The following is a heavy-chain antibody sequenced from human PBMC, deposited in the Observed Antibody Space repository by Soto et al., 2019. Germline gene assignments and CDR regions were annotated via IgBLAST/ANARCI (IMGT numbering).Heavy chain of an antibody. CDR1: GYTFSDYY. J-gene: IGHJ4*02. CDR2: INPNSGGT. Sequence: ASVRVSCKASGYTFSDYYIHWVRQAPGQGLEWMGWINPNSGGTKYAPKFQGGVTMTRDTSITTAYMELSRLRSGDTAVYYCAREPATAKPEGVDSWGQGTLVTVSS. V-gene: IGHV1-2*02. D-gene: IGHD1-1*01. CDR3: AREPATAKPEGVDS.